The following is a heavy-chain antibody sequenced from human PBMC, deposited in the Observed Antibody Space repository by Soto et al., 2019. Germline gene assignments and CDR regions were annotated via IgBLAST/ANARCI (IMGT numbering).Heavy chain of an antibody. J-gene: IGHJ5*02. Sequence: PSETLSLTCAVSGGSISSGGYSWIWIRQPPGKGLEWIGYIYHSGSTYYNPSLKSRVTISVDRSKNQFSLKLSSVTAADTAVYYCARGAMYSSGWYGVTIWFDPWGQGTLVTVSS. CDR1: GGSISSGGYS. CDR3: ARGAMYSSGWYGVTIWFDP. V-gene: IGHV4-30-2*01. CDR2: IYHSGST. D-gene: IGHD6-19*01.